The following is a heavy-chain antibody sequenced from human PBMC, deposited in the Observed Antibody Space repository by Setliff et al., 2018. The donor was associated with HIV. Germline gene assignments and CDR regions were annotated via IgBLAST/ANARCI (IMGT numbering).Heavy chain of an antibody. Sequence: SETLSLTCTVSGGSISSGGYYWSWIRQHPGKGLEWIGYIYYSGSTYYNPSLKGRVTISVDTSKNQFSLKLSSVTAADTAVYYCARDPFGVRDGYNYDWYFDLWGRGTLVTVSS. V-gene: IGHV4-31*03. J-gene: IGHJ2*01. CDR3: ARDPFGVRDGYNYDWYFDL. CDR2: IYYSGST. D-gene: IGHD5-12*01. CDR1: GGSISSGGYY.